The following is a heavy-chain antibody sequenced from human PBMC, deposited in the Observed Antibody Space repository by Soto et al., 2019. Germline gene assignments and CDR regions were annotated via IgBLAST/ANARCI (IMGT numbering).Heavy chain of an antibody. CDR2: IYYSGST. Sequence: SETLSLTCSVSGGSISGSYWSWIRQPPGKGLEWIGYIYYSGSTNYNPSLKSRVTISVDTSKNQFSLKLSSVTAADTAVYYCARAFFWSGYYYFDYWGQGTLVTVSS. CDR3: ARAFFWSGYYYFDY. J-gene: IGHJ4*02. CDR1: GGSISGSY. D-gene: IGHD3-3*01. V-gene: IGHV4-59*01.